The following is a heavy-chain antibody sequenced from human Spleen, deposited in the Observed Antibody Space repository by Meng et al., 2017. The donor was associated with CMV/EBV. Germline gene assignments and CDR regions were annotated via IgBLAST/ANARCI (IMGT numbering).Heavy chain of an antibody. CDR1: GFTFSSYW. D-gene: IGHD3-16*01. V-gene: IGHV3-23*01. J-gene: IGHJ4*02. CDR3: AKGGYDYVWGSDDY. Sequence: GESLKISCAASGFTFSSYWMSWVRQAPGKGLEWVSGISGSGGSTYYADSVKGRFTISRDNSKNTLYLQMNSLRAEDTAVYYCAKGGYDYVWGSDDYWGQGTLVTVSS. CDR2: ISGSGGST.